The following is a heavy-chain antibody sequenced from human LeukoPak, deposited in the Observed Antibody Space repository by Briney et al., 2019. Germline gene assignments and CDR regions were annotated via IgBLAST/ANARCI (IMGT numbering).Heavy chain of an antibody. V-gene: IGHV4-31*03. Sequence: SQTLSLTCTVSGGSISSAGYYWSWISQHPGKGLEWIGYIYYSGNTYYNSSLKSRVTISVDTSKNQFSLKLSSVTAADTAVYYCARDQENDDTDWFDPWGQGTLVTVSS. CDR3: ARDQENDDTDWFDP. CDR1: GGSISSAGYY. CDR2: IYYSGNT. D-gene: IGHD5-18*01. J-gene: IGHJ5*02.